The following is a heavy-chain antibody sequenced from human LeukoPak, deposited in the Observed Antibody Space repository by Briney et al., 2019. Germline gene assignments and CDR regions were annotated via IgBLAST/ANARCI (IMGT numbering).Heavy chain of an antibody. V-gene: IGHV3-48*01. D-gene: IGHD6-19*01. CDR2: ISSSSSTI. Sequence: PGGSLRLSCAASGFTFSSYSMNWVRQAPGKGLEWVSYISSSSSTIYYADSVKGRFTISRDNAKNSLYLQMNSLRAEDTAVNYCARGNRWLVFYYYGMDVWGQGTTVTVSS. CDR1: GFTFSSYS. CDR3: ARGNRWLVFYYYGMDV. J-gene: IGHJ6*02.